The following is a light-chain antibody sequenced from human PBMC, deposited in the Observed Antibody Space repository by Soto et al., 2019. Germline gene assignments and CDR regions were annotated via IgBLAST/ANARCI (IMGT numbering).Light chain of an antibody. CDR2: GAS. V-gene: IGKV3-20*01. J-gene: IGKJ1*01. CDR1: QSISSDK. Sequence: VLTQSTGTLSLSQGESASLSCRATQSISSDKLAWYQQKPGQAPRLLIYGASSRATGIPDRFSGSGSGTDFTLTISRLEPEDFAVYYCQQYGSSPWTFGQGTKVDI. CDR3: QQYGSSPWT.